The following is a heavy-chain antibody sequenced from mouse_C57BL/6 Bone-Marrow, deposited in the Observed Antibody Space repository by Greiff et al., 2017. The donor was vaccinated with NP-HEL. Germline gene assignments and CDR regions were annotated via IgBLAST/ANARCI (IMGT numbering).Heavy chain of an antibody. CDR2: IWWDDDK. CDR3: ARMGAVYDGYEGAMDY. Sequence: QVTLKVSGPGILQPSQTLSLTCSFSGFSLSTFGMGVGWIRQPSGKGLEWLAHIWWDDDKYYNPALKSRLTISKDTSKNQVFLKIANVDTADTATYYCARMGAVYDGYEGAMDYWGQGTSVTVSS. CDR1: GFSLSTFGMG. J-gene: IGHJ4*01. D-gene: IGHD2-3*01. V-gene: IGHV8-8*01.